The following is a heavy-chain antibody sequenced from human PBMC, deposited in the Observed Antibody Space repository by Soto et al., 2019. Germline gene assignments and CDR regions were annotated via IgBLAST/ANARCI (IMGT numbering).Heavy chain of an antibody. CDR2: ISDSADST. J-gene: IGHJ5*02. CDR3: AKDSGYRYGYFVGS. V-gene: IGHV3-23*01. Sequence: GGSVRLSCAASGFTFASYGMMWVRQAPGKGLEWVSTISDSADSTYYADSVKGRFTISRDNSDNTLYLQMNSLRAEDTAIYYCAKDSGYRYGYFVGSWGQGALVTVSS. D-gene: IGHD5-18*01. CDR1: GFTFASYG.